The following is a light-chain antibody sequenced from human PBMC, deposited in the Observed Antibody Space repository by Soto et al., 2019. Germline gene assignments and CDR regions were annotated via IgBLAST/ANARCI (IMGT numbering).Light chain of an antibody. J-gene: IGLJ2*01. CDR2: EVS. CDR3: SSYTSSSTVV. V-gene: IGLV2-14*01. Sequence: QSALTQPASVSGYPGQSITISCTGTSSDVGGYNYVSWYQQHPGKAPKLMIYEVSDRPSGLSNRFSGSKSGNTASLTISGLQAEDEADYYCSSYTSSSTVVFGGGTKLTVL. CDR1: SSDVGGYNY.